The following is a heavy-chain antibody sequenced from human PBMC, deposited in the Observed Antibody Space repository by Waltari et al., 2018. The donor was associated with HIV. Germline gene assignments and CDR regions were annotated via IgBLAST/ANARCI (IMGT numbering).Heavy chain of an antibody. Sequence: EVQLVESGGGLVQPGGSLRLSCAASGFTFSSYWMSWVRQAPGKGLEWVANIKQDGSEKYYVDSVKGRFTISRDNAKNSLYLQMNSLRAEDTAVYYCARDDILLWFGEFSGFRFGMDVWGQGTTVTVSS. D-gene: IGHD3-10*01. V-gene: IGHV3-7*01. CDR2: IKQDGSEK. CDR1: GFTFSSYW. J-gene: IGHJ6*02. CDR3: ARDDILLWFGEFSGFRFGMDV.